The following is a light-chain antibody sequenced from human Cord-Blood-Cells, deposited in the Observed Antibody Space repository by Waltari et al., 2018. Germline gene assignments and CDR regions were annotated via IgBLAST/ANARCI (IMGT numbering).Light chain of an antibody. V-gene: IGKV3-11*01. CDR3: QQRSNWPPLT. CDR1: QSVSSY. J-gene: IGKJ4*01. Sequence: ELVLTPSPATLSLSPGERATLSCSASQSVSSYLAWYQQKPGQAPRLLIYDASNRATGIPARFSGSGSGTDFTLTISSLEPEDFAVYYCQQRSNWPPLTFGVGTKVEIK. CDR2: DAS.